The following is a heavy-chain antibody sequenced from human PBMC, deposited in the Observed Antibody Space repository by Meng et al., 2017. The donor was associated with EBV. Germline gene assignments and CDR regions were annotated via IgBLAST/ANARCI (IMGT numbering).Heavy chain of an antibody. J-gene: IGHJ4*02. D-gene: IGHD5/OR15-5a*01. Sequence: QVLLRQWGAGLLQPSEPLSLSCAVYGGSFTDYYWSWIRQAPGKSLEWIGEVSHSGRTRYNPSLKSRVSMSADVSKKQFSLKMKSVTAADTGVYFCARVGYSVHDVSFEDFWGQGTLVTVSS. CDR1: GGSFTDYY. CDR3: ARVGYSVHDVSFEDF. V-gene: IGHV4-34*01. CDR2: VSHSGRT.